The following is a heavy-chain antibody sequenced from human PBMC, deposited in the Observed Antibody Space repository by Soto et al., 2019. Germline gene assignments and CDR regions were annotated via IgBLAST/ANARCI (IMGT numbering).Heavy chain of an antibody. V-gene: IGHV3-11*06. CDR3: ARESNSGTFYFDY. J-gene: IGHJ4*02. Sequence: GGALRLSCAASGFTFSDYYMSWIRQAPGKGLEWVSYIRSGSSNTNYADSVKGRFTISRDNAKNSLYLQMNSLRAEDTALYYCARESNSGTFYFDYWGQGNMVTVSS. D-gene: IGHD1-26*01. CDR2: IRSGSSNT. CDR1: GFTFSDYY.